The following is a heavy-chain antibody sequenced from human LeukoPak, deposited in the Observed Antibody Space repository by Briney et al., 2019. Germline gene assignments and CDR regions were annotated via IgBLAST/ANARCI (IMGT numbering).Heavy chain of an antibody. V-gene: IGHV3-23*01. CDR2: ISRSGSTP. CDR3: ANLTLDSTTPTDF. Sequence: PGGSLRLSCAASGFTFDSYALHWVRQAQGQGLEWVAAISRSGSTPYYTASVKGRFTISRDNSKNPLFLQMNSLRAGDTAVYYCANLTLDSTTPTDFWGQGTLVTVSS. D-gene: IGHD1-1*01. J-gene: IGHJ4*02. CDR1: GFTFDSYA.